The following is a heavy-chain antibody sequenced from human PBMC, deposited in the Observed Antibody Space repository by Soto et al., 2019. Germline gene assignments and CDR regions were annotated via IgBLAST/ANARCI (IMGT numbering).Heavy chain of an antibody. D-gene: IGHD2-2*01. V-gene: IGHV3-48*02. CDR2: ITIRTGNV. CDR1: GFTISECS. J-gene: IGHJ6*02. Sequence: GGSLRLSCEASGFTISECSMNWVRQTPGKGLEWLAYITIRTGNVHYADSVRGRFTISADNAKNSLNLQMNSLRDEDTAVYYCARGDVVEAAASYYYYGMDVWGQGTTVTVS. CDR3: ARGDVVEAAASYYYYGMDV.